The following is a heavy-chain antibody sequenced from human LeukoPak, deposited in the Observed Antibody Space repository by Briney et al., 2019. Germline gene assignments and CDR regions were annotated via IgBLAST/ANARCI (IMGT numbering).Heavy chain of an antibody. CDR3: ARGGNWFDP. V-gene: IGHV3-48*03. J-gene: IGHJ5*02. CDR2: ISSSGGTI. Sequence: GGSLRLSCAASGFTFSSYEMNWVGQAPGKGLECVSYISSSGGTISYADSVKGRFTISRDNAKNALYLQMNSLRAEDTANYYCARGGNWFDPWGQGTLVTVSS. CDR1: GFTFSSYE. D-gene: IGHD3-16*01.